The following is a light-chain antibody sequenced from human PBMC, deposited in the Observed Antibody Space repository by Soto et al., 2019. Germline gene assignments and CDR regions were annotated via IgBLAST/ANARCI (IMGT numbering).Light chain of an antibody. V-gene: IGKV3-20*01. CDR2: AAS. Sequence: PGEGATLSCRASESISSSYLAWYQQRPGQSPRLLIYAASSRAACIPDRFSGSGSGADFTLTISRLEPEDFAVYYCQLYGGSHMFSFGQGTKLQIK. CDR1: ESISSSY. J-gene: IGKJ2*01. CDR3: QLYGGSHMFS.